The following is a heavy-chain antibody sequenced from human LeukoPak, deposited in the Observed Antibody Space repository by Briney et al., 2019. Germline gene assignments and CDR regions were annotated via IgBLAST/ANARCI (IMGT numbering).Heavy chain of an antibody. Sequence: GASVKVTCKASGGTFSSYAISWVRQAPGQGLEWMGGIIPIFGTANYAQKFQGRVTITADKSTSTAYMELSSLRSEDTAVYCCARGPNNDFWSGSPDVWGKGTTVTVSS. CDR2: IIPIFGTA. D-gene: IGHD3-3*01. CDR1: GGTFSSYA. J-gene: IGHJ6*04. V-gene: IGHV1-69*06. CDR3: ARGPNNDFWSGSPDV.